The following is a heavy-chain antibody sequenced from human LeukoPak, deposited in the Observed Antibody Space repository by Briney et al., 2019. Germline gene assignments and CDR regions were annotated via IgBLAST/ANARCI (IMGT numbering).Heavy chain of an antibody. CDR1: GGSISSYY. V-gene: IGHV4-59*08. CDR2: IYYSGST. J-gene: IGHJ6*02. D-gene: IGHD6-19*01. CDR3: ARSAPAYSSGWSTYYYYGMDV. Sequence: SETLSLTCTVSGGSISSYYWSWIRQPPGKGLEWIGYIYYSGSTNYNPSLKSRVTISVDTSKNQFSLKLSSVTAADTAVYYCARSAPAYSSGWSTYYYYGMDVWGQGTTVTVSS.